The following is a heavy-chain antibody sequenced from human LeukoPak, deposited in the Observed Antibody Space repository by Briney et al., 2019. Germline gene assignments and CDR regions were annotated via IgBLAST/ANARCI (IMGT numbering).Heavy chain of an antibody. V-gene: IGHV4-61*02. D-gene: IGHD6-19*01. J-gene: IGHJ4*02. CDR3: ARATVAGKIEY. CDR1: AGSISSGSYY. CDR2: IYTSGST. Sequence: SETLSLTCTVSAGSISSGSYYWSWIRQPAGKGLEWIGRIYTSGSTNYNPSLKSRVTISVDTSKNQFSLKLSSVTAADTAVYYCARATVAGKIEYWGQGTLVTVSS.